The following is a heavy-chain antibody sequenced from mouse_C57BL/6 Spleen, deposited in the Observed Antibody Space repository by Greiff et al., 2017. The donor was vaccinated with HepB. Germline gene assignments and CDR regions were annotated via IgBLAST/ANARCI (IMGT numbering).Heavy chain of an antibody. V-gene: IGHV5-17*01. CDR3: ARELTFYFDY. J-gene: IGHJ2*01. CDR2: ISSGSSTN. Sequence: EVKLVESGGGLVKPGGSLKLSCAASGFTFSDYGMHWVRQAPEKGLEWVAYISSGSSTNYYADTVKGRFTISRDNAKNTLFLQMTSLRSEDTAMYYCARELTFYFDYWGQGTTLTVSS. D-gene: IGHD1-3*01. CDR1: GFTFSDYG.